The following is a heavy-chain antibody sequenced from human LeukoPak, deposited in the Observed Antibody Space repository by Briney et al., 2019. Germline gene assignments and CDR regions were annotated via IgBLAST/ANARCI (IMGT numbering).Heavy chain of an antibody. D-gene: IGHD3-22*01. CDR2: INPSGGST. Sequence: ASVKVSCKASGHTFTSYYIHWVRQAPGQGLEWMGIINPSGGSTSYAQKFQGRVTMTRDTSTSTVYMELSSLRSEDTAVYYCASRGESGYYDSSGALDYWGQGTLVTVSS. CDR1: GHTFTSYY. J-gene: IGHJ4*02. V-gene: IGHV1-46*01. CDR3: ASRGESGYYDSSGALDY.